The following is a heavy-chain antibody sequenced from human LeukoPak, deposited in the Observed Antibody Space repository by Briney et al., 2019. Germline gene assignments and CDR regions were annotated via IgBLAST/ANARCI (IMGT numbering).Heavy chain of an antibody. CDR2: INSDGSST. J-gene: IGHJ4*02. D-gene: IGHD6-13*01. CDR3: AKEFRIAAAGRGGFDY. CDR1: GFTFSSYW. V-gene: IGHV3-74*01. Sequence: GGSLRLSCAASGFTFSSYWMHWVRQAPGKGLVWVSRINSDGSSTSYADSAEGRFTISRDNAKNTLYLQMNSLRAEDTAVYYCAKEFRIAAAGRGGFDYWGQGTLVTVSS.